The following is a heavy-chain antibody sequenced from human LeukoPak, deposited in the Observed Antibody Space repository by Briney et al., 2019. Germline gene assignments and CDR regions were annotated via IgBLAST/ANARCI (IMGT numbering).Heavy chain of an antibody. CDR2: ISSSSSYI. V-gene: IGHV3-21*01. J-gene: IGHJ4*02. CDR1: GFTFSSYS. D-gene: IGHD4-17*01. CDR3: AREGHDYGDYHFDY. Sequence: PGGSLRLSCAASGFTFSSYSMNWVRQAPGKGLEWVSSISSSSSYIYYADSVKGRFTISRDNAKNSLYLQMNSLRAEDTAVYYCAREGHDYGDYHFDYWGQGTLVTVSS.